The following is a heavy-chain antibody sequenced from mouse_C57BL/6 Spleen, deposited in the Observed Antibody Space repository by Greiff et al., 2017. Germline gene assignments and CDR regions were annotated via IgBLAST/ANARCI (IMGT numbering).Heavy chain of an antibody. CDR1: GYTFTSYW. CDR2: IDPSDSYT. Sequence: QVQLKQPGAELVMPGASVKLSCKASGYTFTSYWMHWVKQRPGQGLEWIGEIDPSDSYTNYNQKFKGKSTLTVDKSSSTAYMQLSSLTSEDSAVXYCARSSLITFDYWGQGTTLTVSS. J-gene: IGHJ2*01. V-gene: IGHV1-69*01. D-gene: IGHD1-1*01. CDR3: ARSSLITFDY.